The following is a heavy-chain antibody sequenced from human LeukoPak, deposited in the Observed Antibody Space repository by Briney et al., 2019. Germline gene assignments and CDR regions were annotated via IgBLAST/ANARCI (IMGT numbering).Heavy chain of an antibody. V-gene: IGHV4-34*01. CDR2: INHSGST. Sequence: SETLSLTCAVYGGSFSGYYWSWIRQPPGKGLEWIGEINHSGSTNYNPSLKSRVTISVDTSKNQFSLKLSSVTAADTAVYYCARPKYSSSWYSGDAFDIWGQGTMATVSS. CDR3: ARPKYSSSWYSGDAFDI. D-gene: IGHD6-13*01. CDR1: GGSFSGYY. J-gene: IGHJ3*02.